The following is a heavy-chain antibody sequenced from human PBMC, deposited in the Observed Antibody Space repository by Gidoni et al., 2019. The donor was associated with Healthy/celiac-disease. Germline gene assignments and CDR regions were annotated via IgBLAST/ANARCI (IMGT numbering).Heavy chain of an antibody. Sequence: QVQLQESGPGLVKPSETLSLTCTVSGGSISRYYWSWIRQPPGKGLEWIGYIYYSGSTNYNPSLKSRVTISVDTSKNQFSLKLSSVTAADTAVYYCARVSVASYFDYWGQGTLVTVSS. CDR1: GGSISRYY. CDR3: ARVSVASYFDY. V-gene: IGHV4-59*01. J-gene: IGHJ4*02. D-gene: IGHD2-15*01. CDR2: IYYSGST.